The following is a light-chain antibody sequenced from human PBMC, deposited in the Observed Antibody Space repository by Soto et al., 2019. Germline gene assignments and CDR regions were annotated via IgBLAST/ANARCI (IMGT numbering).Light chain of an antibody. V-gene: IGKV3D-15*01. J-gene: IGKJ1*01. Sequence: IVLTQSPGTLSLSPGERATLSCRASQAVSSNYLAWYQQKPGQAPRLLIYGASTRATGIPERFSGSGSGTEFTLTISSLQSEDFAVYYCQQYTNWPKTFGQGTKVDIK. CDR3: QQYTNWPKT. CDR1: QAVSSN. CDR2: GAS.